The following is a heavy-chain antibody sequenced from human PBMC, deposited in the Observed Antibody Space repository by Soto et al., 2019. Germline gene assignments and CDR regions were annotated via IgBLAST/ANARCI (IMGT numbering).Heavy chain of an antibody. CDR3: AKGDVLLWFGDTLWRFDP. CDR2: IYYSGST. D-gene: IGHD3-10*01. Sequence: QLQLQESGPGLVKPSETLSLTCTVSGGSISSSSYYWGWIRQPPGKGLEWIGSIYYSGSTYYNPSLKSRVTISVDTSKNQFSLKLSSVTAADTAVYYCAKGDVLLWFGDTLWRFDPWGQGTLVTVSS. CDR1: GGSISSSSYY. J-gene: IGHJ5*02. V-gene: IGHV4-39*01.